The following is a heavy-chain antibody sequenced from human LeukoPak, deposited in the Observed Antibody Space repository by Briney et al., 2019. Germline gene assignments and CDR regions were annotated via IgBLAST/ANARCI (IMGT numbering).Heavy chain of an antibody. CDR1: GGSIRSSRYY. Sequence: SETLSLTCTVSGGSIRSSRYYWGWIRQPPGKGLEWIGSIYYTGNTYYNASLKSRVTISVDTSKNQFSLKLSSVTAADTAVYYCARNIAVAGRGDYMDVWGKGTTVTISS. V-gene: IGHV4-39*01. CDR2: IYYTGNT. CDR3: ARNIAVAGRGDYMDV. D-gene: IGHD6-19*01. J-gene: IGHJ6*03.